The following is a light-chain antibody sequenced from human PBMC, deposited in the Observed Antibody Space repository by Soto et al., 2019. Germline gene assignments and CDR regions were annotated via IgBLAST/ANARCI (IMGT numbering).Light chain of an antibody. J-gene: IGKJ1*01. CDR2: KAS. CDR3: QQSYSTPRT. Sequence: DIQMTQSPSTLSASVGDRVTITCRASQSISSWLAWYQQKPGKAPKLLIYKASSFESGVPSRFSGSGSGTDFTFTISSLQPEDFATYYCQQSYSTPRTFGQGTKVDIK. CDR1: QSISSW. V-gene: IGKV1-5*03.